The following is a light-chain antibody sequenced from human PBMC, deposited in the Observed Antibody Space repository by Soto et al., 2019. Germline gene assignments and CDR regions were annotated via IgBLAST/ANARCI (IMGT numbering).Light chain of an antibody. CDR1: ESVSSRY. Sequence: ESVLTQSPGTLSLSPGERATLSCRASESVSSRYLAWYQQKPGQAPRLLIYGASSRATGIPDRFSGSGSGTDFTLTISRLEPEDSAVYYCKQYGSLPLFTFGPGTKVDIK. CDR3: KQYGSLPLFT. V-gene: IGKV3-20*01. CDR2: GAS. J-gene: IGKJ3*01.